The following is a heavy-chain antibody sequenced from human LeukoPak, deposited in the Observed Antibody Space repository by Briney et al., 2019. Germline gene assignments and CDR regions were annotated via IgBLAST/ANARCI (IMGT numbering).Heavy chain of an antibody. V-gene: IGHV1-46*01. Sequence: ASVKVSCKASGYTFTSYYIHWVRQAPGQGPEWMGMISPSDGNTNYAQKFQGRVTMTRDTSTSTVYMELSSLRSEDTAVYYCARRIVGATGSDYWGQGTLVTVSS. CDR1: GYTFTSYY. J-gene: IGHJ4*02. CDR2: ISPSDGNT. CDR3: ARRIVGATGSDY. D-gene: IGHD1-26*01.